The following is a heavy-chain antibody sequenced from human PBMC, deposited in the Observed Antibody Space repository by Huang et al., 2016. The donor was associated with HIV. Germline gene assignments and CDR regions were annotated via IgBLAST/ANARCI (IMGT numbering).Heavy chain of an antibody. CDR1: GSSFRNYY. CDR2: TTPGGPT. D-gene: IGHD3-3*01. V-gene: IGHV4-34*02. CDR3: ARIPTPSYYDPWSISSVDEDFFYFNMDL. J-gene: IGHJ6*02. Sequence: QVRLEQWGEGVVKPSETLSLTCAVYGSSFRNYYWTWVRQSPVKGLQWIGETTPGGPTISNPSFISRLTRSTDIVSSQFSLGRRAMTAADAAVYYCARIPTPSYYDPWSISSVDEDFFYFNMDLWGRGTSVTVSS.